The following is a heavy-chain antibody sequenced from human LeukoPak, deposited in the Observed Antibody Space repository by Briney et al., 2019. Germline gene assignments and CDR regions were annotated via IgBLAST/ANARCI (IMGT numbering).Heavy chain of an antibody. D-gene: IGHD2-2*01. V-gene: IGHV4-59*12. J-gene: IGHJ5*02. CDR3: ARDYCTSTTCPNWFDP. CDR2: IYHSGST. Sequence: NPSETLSLTCTVSGGSISSYYWSWIRQPPGKGLEWIGYIYHSGSTKYNPSLKSRVTISVDKSKNQFSLKLNSVTAADTAVYYCARDYCTSTTCPNWFDPWGQGTLVTVSS. CDR1: GGSISSYY.